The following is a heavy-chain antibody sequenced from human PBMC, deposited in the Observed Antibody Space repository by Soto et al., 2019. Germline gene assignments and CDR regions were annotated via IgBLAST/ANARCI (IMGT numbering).Heavy chain of an antibody. J-gene: IGHJ4*02. V-gene: IGHV4-59*01. Sequence: SETLSLTCTVSGDSFSSFYWSWIRQPPGKGLEWIGYIYYSGTTKYNPSLKSRATISVDKTKNQFSLYLQMNSLRTEDTALYYCANLGLARWGQGTLVTVSS. D-gene: IGHD6-19*01. CDR2: IYYSGTT. CDR3: ANLGLAR. CDR1: GDSFSSFY.